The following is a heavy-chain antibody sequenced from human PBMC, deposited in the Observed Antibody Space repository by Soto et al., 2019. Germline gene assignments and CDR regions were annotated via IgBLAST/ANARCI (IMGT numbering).Heavy chain of an antibody. CDR1: GNSFTNYW. CDR3: ARSINAYNPIDY. CDR2: IYPDDSDS. D-gene: IGHD6-6*01. Sequence: PGESLKISCKGSGNSFTNYWIAWVRQMPGKGLEWMGIIYPDDSDSRYSPSFQGRVTISADKSISTAYLQWSSLKASDTAMYYCARSINAYNPIDYWGQGTPVTVSS. V-gene: IGHV5-51*01. J-gene: IGHJ4*02.